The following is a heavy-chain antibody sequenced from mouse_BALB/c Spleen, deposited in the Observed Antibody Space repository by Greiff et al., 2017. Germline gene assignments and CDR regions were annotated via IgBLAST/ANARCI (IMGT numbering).Heavy chain of an antibody. V-gene: IGHV5-9-3*01. J-gene: IGHJ2*01. D-gene: IGHD1-1*01. CDR2: ISSGGSYT. CDR1: GFTFSSYA. Sequence: EVKLMESGGGLVKPGGSLKLSCAASGFTFSSYAMSWVRQTPEKRLEWVATISSGGSYTYYPDSVKGRFTISRDNAKNTLYLQMSSLRSEDTAMYYGSREDGSSYFDYWGQGTTLTVSS. CDR3: SREDGSSYFDY.